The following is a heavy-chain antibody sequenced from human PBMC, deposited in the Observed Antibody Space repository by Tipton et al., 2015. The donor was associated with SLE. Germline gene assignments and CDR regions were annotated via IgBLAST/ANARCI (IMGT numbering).Heavy chain of an antibody. CDR2: ISHSGNT. Sequence: TLSLTCTVSGYSVSSGYYWGWIRQPPGKGLEWIGTISHSGNTYYNPSLNSRVTISVDTSKNQFSLKLSSVTAADTAVYYCARGRVTSDYWGQGTLVTVSS. CDR3: ARGRVTSDY. CDR1: GYSVSSGYY. V-gene: IGHV4-38-2*02. D-gene: IGHD2-21*02. J-gene: IGHJ4*02.